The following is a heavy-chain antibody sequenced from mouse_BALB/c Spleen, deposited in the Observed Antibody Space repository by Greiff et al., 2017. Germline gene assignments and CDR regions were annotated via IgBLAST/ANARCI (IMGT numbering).Heavy chain of an antibody. D-gene: IGHD2-10*02. Sequence: EVKLVESGGGLVKPGGSLKLSCAASGFTFSSYAMSWVRQTPEKRLEWVATISSGGSYTYYPDSVKGRFTISRDNAKNTLYLQMSSLRSEDTAMYYCAREYGNYEGGAWFAYWGQGTLVTVSA. V-gene: IGHV5-9-3*01. CDR1: GFTFSSYA. CDR3: AREYGNYEGGAWFAY. CDR2: ISSGGSYT. J-gene: IGHJ3*01.